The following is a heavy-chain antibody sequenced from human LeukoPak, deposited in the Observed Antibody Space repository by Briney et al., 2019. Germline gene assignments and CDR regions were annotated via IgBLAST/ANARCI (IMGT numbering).Heavy chain of an antibody. CDR3: ARDRSHGDAFDI. CDR1: GYTFSSSG. CDR2: ISAYNGNT. Sequence: GASVKVSCKASGYTFSSSGISWVRQAPGQGLEWVGWISAYNGNTDYAQKFQGRVTMTTDRPTCTGYMELRSLRSDDTAVYYCARDRSHGDAFDIWGQGTMVIVSS. J-gene: IGHJ3*02. V-gene: IGHV1-18*01.